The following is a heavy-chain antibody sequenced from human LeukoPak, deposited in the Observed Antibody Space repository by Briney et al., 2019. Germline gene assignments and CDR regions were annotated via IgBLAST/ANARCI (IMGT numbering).Heavy chain of an antibody. CDR3: ATYCSGGSCLSQFDY. CDR1: GFTFSSYW. D-gene: IGHD2-15*01. V-gene: IGHV3-7*01. CDR2: IKQDGSEK. J-gene: IGHJ4*02. Sequence: GGSLRLSCAASGFTFSSYWMSWVRQAPGKGLEWVANIKQDGSEKYYVDSVKGRLTISRDNAKNSLYLQMNSLRAEDTAVYYCATYCSGGSCLSQFDYWGQGTLVTVSS.